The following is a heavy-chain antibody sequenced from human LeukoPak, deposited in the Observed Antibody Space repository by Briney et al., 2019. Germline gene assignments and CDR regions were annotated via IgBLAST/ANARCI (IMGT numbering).Heavy chain of an antibody. J-gene: IGHJ3*02. V-gene: IGHV3-53*01. CDR3: ASKTTVTPGAFDI. D-gene: IGHD4-17*01. CDR2: IYSGGST. Sequence: GGSLRLSCAASGFTVSSNYVSWVRQAPGKGLEWVSVIYSGGSTYYADSVKGRFTISRDNSKNTLYLQMNSLRAEDTAVYYCASKTTVTPGAFDIWGQGTMVTVSS. CDR1: GFTVSSNY.